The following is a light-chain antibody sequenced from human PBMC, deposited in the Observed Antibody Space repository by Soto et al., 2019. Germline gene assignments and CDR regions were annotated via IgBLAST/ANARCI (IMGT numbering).Light chain of an antibody. J-gene: IGLJ2*01. V-gene: IGLV2-14*01. Sequence: QSALTQPASVSGSPGQSITISCTGTSSDVGGYNYVSWYQQHPGKAPKLMIYDVSNRPSGVSNRFSGSKTANTASLTISGLQAEDEADYYCSSFTGSATPVFGGGTKLTVL. CDR3: SSFTGSATPV. CDR2: DVS. CDR1: SSDVGGYNY.